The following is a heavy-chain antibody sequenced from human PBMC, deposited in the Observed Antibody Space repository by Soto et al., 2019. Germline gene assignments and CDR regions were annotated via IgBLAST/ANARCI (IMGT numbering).Heavy chain of an antibody. CDR2: IYWDDDK. CDR1: GFSLSTSGVG. V-gene: IGHV2-5*02. J-gene: IGHJ4*02. CDR3: AHSAPLRYLDRVLAFDY. D-gene: IGHD3-9*01. Sequence: QITLKESGPTLVKPTQTLTLTCTFSGFSLSTSGVGVGWIRQPPGKALEWLALIYWDDDKRYSPSLKSRLTITKDTSKNQVVLTMTNMDPVYTATYYCAHSAPLRYLDRVLAFDYWGQGTLVTVSS.